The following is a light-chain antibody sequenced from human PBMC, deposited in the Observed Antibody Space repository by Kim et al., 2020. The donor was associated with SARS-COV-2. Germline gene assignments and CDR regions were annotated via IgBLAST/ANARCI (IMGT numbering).Light chain of an antibody. V-gene: IGLV3-19*01. J-gene: IGLJ3*02. CDR3: SSRDSTGDHVV. CDR1: SLRKYY. Sequence: SSELTQDPAVSVALGQTVRLTCQGDSLRKYYATWYQQRPGQAPTLVLYGKYDRPSGIPDRFSGSASGNTTSLPITGAQAEDEGDYYCSSRDSTGDHVVFG. CDR2: GKY.